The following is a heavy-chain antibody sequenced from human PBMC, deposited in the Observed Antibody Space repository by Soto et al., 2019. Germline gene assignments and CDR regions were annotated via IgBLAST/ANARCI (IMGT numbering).Heavy chain of an antibody. D-gene: IGHD6-6*01. CDR1: GFTFSSYA. Sequence: GGSLRLSCAASGFTFSSYAMSWVRQAPGKGLEWVSTISGGGGTTYYADSVKGRFTISRDNSKNTLYLQMNSLRAEDTAVYYCAKDRIAARQIIFFDYWGQGTLVTVSS. J-gene: IGHJ4*02. V-gene: IGHV3-23*01. CDR2: ISGGGGTT. CDR3: AKDRIAARQIIFFDY.